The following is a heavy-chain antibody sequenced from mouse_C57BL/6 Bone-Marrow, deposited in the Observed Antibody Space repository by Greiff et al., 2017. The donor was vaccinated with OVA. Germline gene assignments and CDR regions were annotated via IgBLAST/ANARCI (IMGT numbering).Heavy chain of an antibody. V-gene: IGHV14-4*01. J-gene: IGHJ1*03. CDR1: GFNIKDDY. CDR3: TRLLRYGYFDV. CDR2: IDPENGDT. D-gene: IGHD1-1*01. Sequence: DVKLVESGAELVRPGASVKLSCTASGFNIKDDYMHWVKQRPEQGLEWIGWIDPENGDTEYASKFQGKATITADTSSNTAYLQLSSLTSEDTAVYYCTRLLRYGYFDVWGTGTTVTVSS.